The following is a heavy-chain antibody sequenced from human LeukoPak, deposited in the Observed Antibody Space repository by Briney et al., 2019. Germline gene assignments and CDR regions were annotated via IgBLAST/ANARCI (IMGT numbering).Heavy chain of an antibody. CDR2: INHSDST. CDR3: AKEGDQLIDY. J-gene: IGHJ4*02. V-gene: IGHV4-34*01. Sequence: SETLSLTCAVYGGSFSGYYWSWIRQPPGKGLEWIGEINHSDSTNYNPSLKSRVTISVDTSKNQFSLKLSSVTAADTAVYYCAKEGDQLIDYWGQGTLVTVSS. D-gene: IGHD2-2*01. CDR1: GGSFSGYY.